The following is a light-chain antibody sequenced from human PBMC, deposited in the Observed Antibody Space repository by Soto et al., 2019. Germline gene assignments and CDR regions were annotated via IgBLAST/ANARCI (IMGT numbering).Light chain of an antibody. Sequence: IVLTQSPVTLSLSPGEGATLSCRASQSVTGTNLAWYQQRAGQAPRLLIYDAVRRATGIPDRFSGSGSGTDFTLTISSLQPDDFATYYCQQYSTYTPRTFGQGTKVEIK. CDR1: QSVTGTN. CDR3: QQYSTYTPRT. CDR2: DAV. V-gene: IGKV3-20*01. J-gene: IGKJ1*01.